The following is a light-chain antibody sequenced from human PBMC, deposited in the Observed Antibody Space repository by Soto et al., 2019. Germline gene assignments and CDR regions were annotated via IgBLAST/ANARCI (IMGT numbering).Light chain of an antibody. V-gene: IGKV3-15*01. CDR3: KQYNNWPPWT. Sequence: ILMTQSPATLSVSPGERATLSCRASQSVSNNLAWYQQKPGQAPRLLIYDASTRATGIPARFSGSGSGTEFTLTISGLKSEDFAFYYCKQYNNWPPWTFGQGTKVEIK. J-gene: IGKJ1*01. CDR2: DAS. CDR1: QSVSNN.